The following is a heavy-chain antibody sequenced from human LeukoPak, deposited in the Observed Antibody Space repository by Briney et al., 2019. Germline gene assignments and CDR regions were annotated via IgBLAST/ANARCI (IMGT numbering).Heavy chain of an antibody. CDR2: IYSGGST. Sequence: GGSLRLSCAASGLTVSSNYMSWVRQAPGKGLEWVSVIYSGGSTYYADSVKGRFTISRDNSKNTLYLQMNSLRAEDTAVYYCARQGADPKGYYYYMDVWGKGTTVTVSS. J-gene: IGHJ6*03. V-gene: IGHV3-53*01. CDR3: ARQGADPKGYYYYMDV. CDR1: GLTVSSNY. D-gene: IGHD3-16*01.